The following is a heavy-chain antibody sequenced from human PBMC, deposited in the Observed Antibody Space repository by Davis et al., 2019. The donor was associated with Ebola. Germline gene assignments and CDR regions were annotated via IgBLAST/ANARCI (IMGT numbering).Heavy chain of an antibody. CDR3: ARSVPAAALALDY. CDR1: GFSSSSYW. J-gene: IGHJ4*02. D-gene: IGHD2-2*01. Sequence: GGSLRLSCAASGFSSSSYWTSWVRQAPGKGLEWVANIKQDGSEKYYVDSVKGRFTISRDNPKNSLYLQMNSLRAEDTAVYYCARSVPAAALALDYWGQGTLVTVSS. CDR2: IKQDGSEK. V-gene: IGHV3-7*01.